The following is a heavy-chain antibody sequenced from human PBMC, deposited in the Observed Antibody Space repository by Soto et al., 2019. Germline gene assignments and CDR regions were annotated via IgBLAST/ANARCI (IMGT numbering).Heavy chain of an antibody. J-gene: IGHJ5*02. V-gene: IGHV4-30-4*01. Sequence: QVQLQESGPGLVKPSQTLSLTCTVSGGSISSGDYYWSWIRQPPGKGLEWIGYIYYSGSTYYNPSLKSRVTISVDTSKNQFSLKLSSVTAADTAVYYCARAARFLEWLPPFDPWGQGTLVTVSS. CDR2: IYYSGST. CDR3: ARAARFLEWLPPFDP. D-gene: IGHD3-3*01. CDR1: GGSISSGDYY.